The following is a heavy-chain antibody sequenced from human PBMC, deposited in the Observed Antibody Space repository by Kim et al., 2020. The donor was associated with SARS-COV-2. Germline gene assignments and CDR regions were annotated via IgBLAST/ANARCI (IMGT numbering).Heavy chain of an antibody. CDR2: IYSGGST. Sequence: GGSLRLSCAASGFTVSSNYMSWVRQAPGKGLEWVSVIYSGGSTYYADSVKGRFTISRDNSKNTLYLQMNSLRAEDTAVYYCARDYLRLGSENWGQGTLVTVSS. V-gene: IGHV3-53*01. CDR3: ARDYLRLGSEN. CDR1: GFTVSSNY. J-gene: IGHJ4*02. D-gene: IGHD3-10*01.